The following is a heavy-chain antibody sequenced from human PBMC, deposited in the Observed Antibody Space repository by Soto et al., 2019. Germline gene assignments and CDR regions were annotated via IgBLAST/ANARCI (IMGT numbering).Heavy chain of an antibody. D-gene: IGHD2-2*01. J-gene: IGHJ6*02. Sequence: GGSLRLSCAASGFTFSSYWMSWVRQAPGKGLEWVANIKQDGSEKYYVDSVKGRFTISRDNAKNSLYLKMNSLRAEDTAVYYCARDPNIVLVPAALRSYYYYYGMDVWGQGTTVTVSS. CDR2: IKQDGSEK. CDR3: ARDPNIVLVPAALRSYYYYYGMDV. V-gene: IGHV3-7*01. CDR1: GFTFSSYW.